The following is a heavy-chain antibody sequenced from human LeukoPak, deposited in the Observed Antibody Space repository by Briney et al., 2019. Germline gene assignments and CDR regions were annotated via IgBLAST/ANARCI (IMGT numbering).Heavy chain of an antibody. V-gene: IGHV3-23*01. Sequence: GGSLRLSCAASGFIVNSNYMNWVRQAPGKGLEWVSTISGGGGSTYYADSVKGRFTISRDNSKNTLYLQVNSLRAEDTAVYYCAKGGKWDVTPFDYWGQGTLVTVSS. CDR2: ISGGGGST. CDR3: AKGGKWDVTPFDY. J-gene: IGHJ4*02. D-gene: IGHD1-26*01. CDR1: GFIVNSNY.